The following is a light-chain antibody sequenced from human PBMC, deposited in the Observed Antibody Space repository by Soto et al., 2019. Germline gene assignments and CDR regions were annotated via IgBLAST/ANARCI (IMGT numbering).Light chain of an antibody. CDR2: EVS. CDR3: SSYTTSTTWV. V-gene: IGLV2-14*01. J-gene: IGLJ3*02. Sequence: QSVLTQPASVSGSPGHSITISCTGTSRDVGGYNFVSWYQQHPGKAPKIMIHEVSNRPSGVSNRFSGSKSGNTASLTISGLQAEDEADYYCSSYTTSTTWVFGGGTQLTVL. CDR1: SRDVGGYNF.